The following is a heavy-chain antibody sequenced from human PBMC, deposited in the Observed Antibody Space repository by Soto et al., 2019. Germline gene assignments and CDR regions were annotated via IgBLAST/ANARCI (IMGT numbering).Heavy chain of an antibody. Sequence: GGSLRLSCAASGFTFSSYAMHWVRQAPGKGLEWVAVISYDGISKHYADSVKGRFSISRDDSENTLYVQMNSLRAEDTAVYYCAKDGYLDTYYFDYWGQGTLVTVSS. J-gene: IGHJ4*02. D-gene: IGHD3-9*01. V-gene: IGHV3-30-3*01. CDR2: ISYDGISK. CDR3: AKDGYLDTYYFDY. CDR1: GFTFSSYA.